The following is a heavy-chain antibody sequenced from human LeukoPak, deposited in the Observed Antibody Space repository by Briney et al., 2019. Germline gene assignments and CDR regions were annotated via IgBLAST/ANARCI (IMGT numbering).Heavy chain of an antibody. V-gene: IGHV1-2*06. CDR1: GYTFTGYY. Sequence: GASVTVSCKASGYTFTGYYMHWVRQAPGQGLEWMGRINPNSGGTNYAQKFQGRVTMTRDTSISTAYMELSRLRSDDTAVYYCARDGLHCSGGSCYPENWFDPWGQGTLVTVSS. J-gene: IGHJ5*02. CDR3: ARDGLHCSGGSCYPENWFDP. D-gene: IGHD2-15*01. CDR2: INPNSGGT.